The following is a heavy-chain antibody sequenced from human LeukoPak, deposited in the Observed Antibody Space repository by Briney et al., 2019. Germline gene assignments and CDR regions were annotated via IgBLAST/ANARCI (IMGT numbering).Heavy chain of an antibody. J-gene: IGHJ5*02. D-gene: IGHD6-13*01. V-gene: IGHV1-2*06. Sequence: ASVKVSCKXSGYTFTGYYIHWVRQAPGQGLERMGRISPNTGGTNYAQKFQGGVTMTRDTSITTAYMELSRLTSDDTAIYYCAKVPPSITAAGNWLDPWGQGALVTISS. CDR1: GYTFTGYY. CDR2: ISPNTGGT. CDR3: AKVPPSITAAGNWLDP.